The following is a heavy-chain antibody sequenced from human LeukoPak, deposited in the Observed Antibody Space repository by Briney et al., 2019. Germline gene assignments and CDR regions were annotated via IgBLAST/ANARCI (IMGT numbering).Heavy chain of an antibody. CDR2: INHSGST. CDR3: ARDRYDYVWGSYRPIRWFDP. J-gene: IGHJ5*02. CDR1: GGSFSGYY. Sequence: PSETLSLTCAVYGGSFSGYYWSWIRQPPGKGLEWIGEINHSGSTNYNPSLKSRVTISVDTSKNQFSLKLSSVTAADTAVYYCARDRYDYVWGSYRPIRWFDPWGQGTLVTVSS. D-gene: IGHD3-16*02. V-gene: IGHV4-34*01.